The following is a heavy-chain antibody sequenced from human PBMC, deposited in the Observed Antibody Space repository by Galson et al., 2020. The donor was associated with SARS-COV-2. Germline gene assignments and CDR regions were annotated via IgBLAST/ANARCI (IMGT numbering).Heavy chain of an antibody. CDR2: ISGGGGST. D-gene: IGHD3-10*01. Sequence: TGESLRLSCAASGFTFSTYAMSWVRQAPGKGLEWVSAISGGGGSTYYADFVKGRFTISRDSSTNKNTVSLQMNSLRAEDTAVYYCARDAVIVWSGQLLLGGIFDFWGQGTPVTVSS. J-gene: IGHJ4*02. CDR3: ARDAVIVWSGQLLLGGIFDF. V-gene: IGHV3-23*01. CDR1: GFTFSTYA.